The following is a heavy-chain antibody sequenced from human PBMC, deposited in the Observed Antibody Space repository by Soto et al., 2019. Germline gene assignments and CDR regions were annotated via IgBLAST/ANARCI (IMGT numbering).Heavy chain of an antibody. Sequence: PSETLSLTCAVYGGSFSGYYWSWIRQPPGKGLEWIGEINHSGSTNYNPSLKSRVTISVDTSKNQFSLKLSSVTAADTAVYYCARGFIVATIQVQFDYWGQGTLVTVSS. CDR3: ARGFIVATIQVQFDY. J-gene: IGHJ4*02. V-gene: IGHV4-34*01. CDR1: GGSFSGYY. D-gene: IGHD5-12*01. CDR2: INHSGST.